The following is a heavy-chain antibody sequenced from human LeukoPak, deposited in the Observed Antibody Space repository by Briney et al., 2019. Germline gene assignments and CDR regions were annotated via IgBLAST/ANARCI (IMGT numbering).Heavy chain of an antibody. V-gene: IGHV3-23*01. CDR3: AKGNYYDSSGYYFRTNYFDY. J-gene: IGHJ4*02. D-gene: IGHD3-22*01. Sequence: GGSLRLSCAASGFTFSSYGMSWVRQAPGKGLEWVSAISGSGGSTYYADSVKGRFTISRDNSKNTLYLQMNSLRAEDTAVYYCAKGNYYDSSGYYFRTNYFDYWGQGTLVTVSS. CDR2: ISGSGGST. CDR1: GFTFSSYG.